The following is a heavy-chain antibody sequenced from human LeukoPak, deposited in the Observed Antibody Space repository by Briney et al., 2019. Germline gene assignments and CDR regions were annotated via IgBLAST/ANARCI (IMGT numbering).Heavy chain of an antibody. Sequence: PGTSLRLSCAASGFSFSNYGMHWVRQAPGKGLEWVAFIRYDGSNKYYADSVKGRFTISRDNSKNTLYLQMNSLRAEDTAVYYCAKDGCSSTSCSLIDWGQGTLVTVSS. CDR3: AKDGCSSTSCSLID. V-gene: IGHV3-30*02. CDR2: IRYDGSNK. J-gene: IGHJ4*02. D-gene: IGHD2-2*01. CDR1: GFSFSNYG.